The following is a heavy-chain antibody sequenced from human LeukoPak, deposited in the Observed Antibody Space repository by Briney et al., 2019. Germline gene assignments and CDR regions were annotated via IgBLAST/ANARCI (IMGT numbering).Heavy chain of an antibody. Sequence: SETLSLTCTVSGGSINSYYWSWIRQPPGKGLEWIGYIYYSGSTNYNPSLKSRVTISVDTSKNQFSLRLSSVTAADTAVYYCARGDTVAARPGRFDYWGQGTLVTVSS. CDR2: IYYSGST. D-gene: IGHD6-6*01. V-gene: IGHV4-59*01. CDR1: GGSINSYY. CDR3: ARGDTVAARPGRFDY. J-gene: IGHJ4*02.